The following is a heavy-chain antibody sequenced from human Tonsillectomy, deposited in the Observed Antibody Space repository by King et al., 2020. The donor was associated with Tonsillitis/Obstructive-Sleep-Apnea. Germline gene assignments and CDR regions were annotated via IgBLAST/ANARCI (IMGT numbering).Heavy chain of an antibody. CDR1: GYTFSNNA. V-gene: IGHV7-4-1*02. CDR3: ARDSAAVGPSDFHCYGLDV. CDR2: INTNTGNP. D-gene: IGHD6-13*01. Sequence: QLVQSGSELKKPGASVKVSCKASGYTFSNNAMNWVRQAPGQGLEWMGWINTNTGNPTYAQGFTGRFVFSLDTSVSTAHLQISSLKAEDTAVYFCARDSAAVGPSDFHCYGLDVWGQGTTVIVSS. J-gene: IGHJ6*02.